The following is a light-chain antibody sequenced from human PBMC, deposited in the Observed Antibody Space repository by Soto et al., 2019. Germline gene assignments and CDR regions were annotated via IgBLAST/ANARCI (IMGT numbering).Light chain of an antibody. CDR2: AAS. Sequence: EIVLTQSPGTLSLSPGERATLSCRASQSINNRFLAWYQQKPGQAPRLLIYAASSRATGIPDMFSGSGSESVFTLTIIRLEPEDFSVSYCEQFGSSPGFTFGPGTKVDIK. V-gene: IGKV3-20*01. J-gene: IGKJ3*01. CDR3: EQFGSSPGFT. CDR1: QSINNRF.